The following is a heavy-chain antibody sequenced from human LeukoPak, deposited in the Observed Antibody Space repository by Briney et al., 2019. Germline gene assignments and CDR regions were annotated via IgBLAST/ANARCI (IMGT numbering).Heavy chain of an antibody. J-gene: IGHJ4*02. D-gene: IGHD1-1*01. CDR1: GFTFSNYW. CDR3: VVTTRSRSFDY. V-gene: IGHV3-7*01. CDR2: INQDGRDK. Sequence: PGGSLRLSCAASGFTFSNYWMTWLRQAPGKGLEWVALINQDGRDKKYVASVKGRFSVSRDNAENSVFLQMDSLRAEDTAFYYCVVTTRSRSFDYWGQGTLVTVSS.